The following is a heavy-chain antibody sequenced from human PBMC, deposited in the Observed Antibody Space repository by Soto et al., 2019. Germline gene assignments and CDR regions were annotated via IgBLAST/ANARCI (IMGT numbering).Heavy chain of an antibody. Sequence: QVRPVESGGGVVQPGRSLRLSCAASGFAFHNYSMHWVRQAPGKGLEWVAIMSMDGSNKYYADSVKGRFTISRDNSKSMLFLQVSSLRPEDTAVYFCARDRVPYVYFYYGMDVWGQGTTVTVS. CDR1: GFAFHNYS. CDR3: ARDRVPYVYFYYGMDV. J-gene: IGHJ6*02. D-gene: IGHD3-10*02. CDR2: MSMDGSNK. V-gene: IGHV3-30-3*01.